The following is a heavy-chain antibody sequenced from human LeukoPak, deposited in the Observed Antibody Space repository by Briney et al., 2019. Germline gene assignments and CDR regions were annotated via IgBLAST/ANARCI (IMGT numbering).Heavy chain of an antibody. V-gene: IGHV3-48*03. CDR3: ARELRTPYDILGRGNAFDI. CDR1: GFTFSSYE. D-gene: IGHD3-9*01. Sequence: PGGSLRLSCAASGFTFSSYEMNWVRQAPGKGLEWVSYISSSGSTIYYADSVKGRFTISRDNAKNSLYLQMNSLRAEDTALYYCARELRTPYDILGRGNAFDIWGQGTMVTVSS. J-gene: IGHJ3*02. CDR2: ISSSGSTI.